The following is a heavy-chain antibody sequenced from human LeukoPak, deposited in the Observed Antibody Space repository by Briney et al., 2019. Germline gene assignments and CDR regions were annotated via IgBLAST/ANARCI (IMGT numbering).Heavy chain of an antibody. V-gene: IGHV4-30-4*08. CDR3: ARLRIAAAGYYYYYGMDV. CDR2: IYYSGSS. CDR1: GGSISSGNYY. Sequence: SQTLSLTCTVSGGSISSGNYYWSWIRQPPGKGLEWIGYIYYSGSSNYNPSLKSRVTISVDTSKNQFSLKLSSVTAADTAVYYCARLRIAAAGYYYYYGMDVWGQGTTVTVSS. J-gene: IGHJ6*02. D-gene: IGHD6-13*01.